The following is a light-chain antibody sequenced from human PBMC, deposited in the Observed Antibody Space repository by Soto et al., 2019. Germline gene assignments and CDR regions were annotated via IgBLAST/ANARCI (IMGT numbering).Light chain of an antibody. CDR2: GAS. V-gene: IGKV3-20*01. CDR1: QSFRSSY. Sequence: EIVLTQSPGTLSLSPGERATLSCRASQSFRSSYLAWYQQKPGQAPRLLIYGASSRATGIPDRFSGSGSGTDFTLTISRLEPEDFAVYYCQQYGSSPTYTFGQGTKLEIK. CDR3: QQYGSSPTYT. J-gene: IGKJ2*01.